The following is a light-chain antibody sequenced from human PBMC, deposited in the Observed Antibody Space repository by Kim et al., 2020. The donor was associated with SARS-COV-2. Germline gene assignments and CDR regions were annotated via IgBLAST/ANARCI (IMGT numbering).Light chain of an antibody. CDR1: NIGSKS. J-gene: IGLJ1*01. Sequence: SYELTQPPSVSVAPGQTARITCGGHNIGSKSVHWYQQKPGQAPVLVIYYDSDRPSGIPERFSGSNSGNTATLTISRVEAGDETDYYCQVWDSSSDHYVFGTGTEVTVL. CDR3: QVWDSSSDHYV. V-gene: IGLV3-21*04. CDR2: YDS.